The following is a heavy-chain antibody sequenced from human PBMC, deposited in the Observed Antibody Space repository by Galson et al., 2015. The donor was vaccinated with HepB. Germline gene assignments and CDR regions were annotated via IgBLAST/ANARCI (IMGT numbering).Heavy chain of an antibody. CDR2: IRTNDYGGTA. CDR3: SRDSMVFRH. V-gene: IGHV3-49*04. CDR1: GFRFGDSG. D-gene: IGHD3-10*01. J-gene: IGHJ4*02. Sequence: SLRLSCATSGFRFGDSGMTWVRQAPGKGLEWVGFIRTNDYGGTAEYAASVRGRFTISRDDPRGIVYLQMHSLKREDTAVYYCSRDSMVFRHWGQGTLVMVSS.